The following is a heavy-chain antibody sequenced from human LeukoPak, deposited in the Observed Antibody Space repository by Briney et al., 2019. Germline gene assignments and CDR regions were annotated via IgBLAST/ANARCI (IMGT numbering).Heavy chain of an antibody. Sequence: GESLKISCRGSGYSFSDYWIGWVRQMPGKGLEWMGIIYPGDSDTRYSPSFQGQVTLSVDKSISTAYLQWSSLKASDTAMYYCATPGAGRFDSWGQGTLVTVSS. V-gene: IGHV5-51*01. CDR3: ATPGAGRFDS. J-gene: IGHJ4*02. D-gene: IGHD6-19*01. CDR2: IYPGDSDT. CDR1: GYSFSDYW.